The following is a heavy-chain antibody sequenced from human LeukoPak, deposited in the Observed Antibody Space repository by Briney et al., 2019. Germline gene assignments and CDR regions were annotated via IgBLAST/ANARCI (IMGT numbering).Heavy chain of an antibody. D-gene: IGHD3-22*01. CDR1: GFTFDTYE. J-gene: IGHJ4*02. CDR3: ARDQRYYDSSGTLL. Sequence: GGSLRLSCAASGFTFDTYEMNWVRQAPGKGLEWVSYISSSGSTIYYADSVKGRFTISRDNAKNSLYLQMNSLRAEDTAVYYCARDQRYYDSSGTLLWDQGTLVTVSS. V-gene: IGHV3-48*03. CDR2: ISSSGSTI.